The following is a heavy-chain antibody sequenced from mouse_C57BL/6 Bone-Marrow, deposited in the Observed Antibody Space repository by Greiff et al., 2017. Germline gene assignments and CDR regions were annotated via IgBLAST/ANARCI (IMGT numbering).Heavy chain of an antibody. CDR1: GYTFTSYW. V-gene: IGHV1-50*01. CDR2: IDPSDSNT. Sequence: QVQLQQPGAELVKPGASVKLSCKASGYTFTSYWMTWVKQRPGQGLEWIGEIDPSDSNTNYNQKFKGKATLTVDTSSSTAYMQLSSLTSEDSAVYYCAREEERTVYCRNYDVWGTGTTVTVSS. CDR3: AREEERTVYCRNYDV. J-gene: IGHJ1*03. D-gene: IGHD1-1*01.